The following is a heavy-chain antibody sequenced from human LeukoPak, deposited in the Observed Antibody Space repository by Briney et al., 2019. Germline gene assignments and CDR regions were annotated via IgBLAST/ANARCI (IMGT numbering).Heavy chain of an antibody. CDR2: IYYSGST. Sequence: KPSETLSLTCTVSGGSISSSSYYWGWIRQPPGKGLEWIGSIYYSGSTYYNPSLKSRVTISVDTSKNQFSLKLSSVTAADTAVYYCARCSGWNSSGWSAIDYWGQGTLVTVSS. CDR1: GGSISSSSYY. D-gene: IGHD6-19*01. J-gene: IGHJ4*02. V-gene: IGHV4-39*01. CDR3: ARCSGWNSSGWSAIDY.